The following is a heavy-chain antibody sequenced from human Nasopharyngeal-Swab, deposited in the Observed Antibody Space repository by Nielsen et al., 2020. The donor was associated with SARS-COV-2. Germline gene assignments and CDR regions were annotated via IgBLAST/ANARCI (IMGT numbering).Heavy chain of an antibody. D-gene: IGHD3-3*01. J-gene: IGHJ4*02. V-gene: IGHV3-7*03. CDR1: GFTFGNYW. CDR3: ARGEWRWRY. CDR2: IKEDGSEK. Sequence: GGSLRLSCAASGFTFGNYWMTWVRQAPGKGLEWVANIKEDGSEKSYVDSVKGRFTISRDNAKSSLSLQINSLRGEDTAVYYCARGEWRWRYWGRGTLVTVSS.